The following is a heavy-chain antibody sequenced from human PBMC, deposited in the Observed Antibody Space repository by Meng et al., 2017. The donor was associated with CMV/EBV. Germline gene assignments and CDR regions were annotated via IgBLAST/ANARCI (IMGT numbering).Heavy chain of an antibody. J-gene: IGHJ4*02. CDR3: AREHYDFWSGYYPYFDY. V-gene: IGHV3-30*04. Sequence: FTFSSYAMHWVRQAPGKGLEWVAVISYDGSNKYYAGSVKGRFTISRDNSKNTLYLQMNSLRAEDTAVYYCAREHYDFWSGYYPYFDYWGQGTLVTVSS. CDR1: FTFSSYA. CDR2: ISYDGSNK. D-gene: IGHD3-3*01.